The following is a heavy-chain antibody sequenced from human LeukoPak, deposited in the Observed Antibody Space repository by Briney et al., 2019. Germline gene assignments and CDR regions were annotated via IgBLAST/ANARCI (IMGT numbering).Heavy chain of an antibody. CDR1: GGSISSSSYY. Sequence: SETLSLTCTVSGGSISSSSYYWGWIRQPPGKGLEWIGSIYYSGSTFYNPSLKSRVTISVDTSKNQFSLKLSSVTAADTAVYYCASEPYSNYDYYYYMDVWGKGTTVTVSS. CDR3: ASEPYSNYDYYYYMDV. D-gene: IGHD4-11*01. CDR2: IYYSGST. V-gene: IGHV4-39*01. J-gene: IGHJ6*03.